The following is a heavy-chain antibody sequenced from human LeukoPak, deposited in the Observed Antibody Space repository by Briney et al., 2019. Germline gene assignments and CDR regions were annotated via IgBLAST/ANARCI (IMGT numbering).Heavy chain of an antibody. CDR2: INGYGTTT. CDR1: GFTFSSYW. D-gene: IGHD3-10*01. CDR3: ARENYYGSGSYCFDY. V-gene: IGHV3-74*01. Sequence: GGSLRLSCAASGFTFSSYWMHWVRHAPGKGLVWVSYINGYGTTTSYTDSVKGRFTISRDNAKNSLYLQMNSLRAEDTAVYYCARENYYGSGSYCFDYWGQGTLVTVSS. J-gene: IGHJ4*02.